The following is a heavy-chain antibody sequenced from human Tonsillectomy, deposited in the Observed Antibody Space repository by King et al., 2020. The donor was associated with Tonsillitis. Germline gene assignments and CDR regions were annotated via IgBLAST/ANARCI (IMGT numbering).Heavy chain of an antibody. CDR3: ARIFAGVDTAFMDV. CDR1: GFSLSNTRMG. V-gene: IGHV2-26*01. Sequence: TLKESGPVLVKPTETLTLTCTVSGFSLSNTRMGVRWIRQPPGKALEWLAFIFSNDEKSYSTSLKSRLTISKDTSKSQVVLTMTNMDPVDTATYYCARIFAGVDTAFMDVWGQGTTVTVSS. J-gene: IGHJ6*02. CDR2: IFSNDEK. D-gene: IGHD5-18*01.